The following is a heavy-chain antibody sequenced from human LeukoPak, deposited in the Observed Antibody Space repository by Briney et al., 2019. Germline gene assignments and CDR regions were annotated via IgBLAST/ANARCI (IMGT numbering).Heavy chain of an antibody. D-gene: IGHD5-12*01. V-gene: IGHV1-46*01. Sequence: ASVKVSCKASGYTFTNYHIHWVRQAPGQGLEWMGFINPSGGSTTYAQKLQGRVTMTRDTSTSTVYMELSSLRSEDTALYYCARPQNSGRHYFDYWGLGTQVTVSS. CDR3: ARPQNSGRHYFDY. CDR1: GYTFTNYH. J-gene: IGHJ4*02. CDR2: INPSGGST.